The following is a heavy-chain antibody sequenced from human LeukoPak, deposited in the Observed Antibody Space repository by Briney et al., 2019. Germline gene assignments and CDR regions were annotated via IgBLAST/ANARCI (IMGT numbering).Heavy chain of an antibody. CDR2: INTDGSGT. CDR1: GFTFSNYW. CDR3: AKKVMITFGGVIVTSWGYFDY. V-gene: IGHV3-74*01. D-gene: IGHD3-16*02. Sequence: GGSLRLSCAASGFTFSNYWMHWVRQAPGKGLVWVSRINTDGSGTIYADSVKGRFTISRDNSKNTLYLQMNSLRAEDTAVYYCAKKVMITFGGVIVTSWGYFDYWGQGTLVTVSS. J-gene: IGHJ4*02.